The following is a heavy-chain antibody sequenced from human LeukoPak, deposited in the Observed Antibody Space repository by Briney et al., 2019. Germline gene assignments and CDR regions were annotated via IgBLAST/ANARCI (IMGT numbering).Heavy chain of an antibody. J-gene: IGHJ5*02. D-gene: IGHD4-17*01. CDR1: GFTFSSYG. CDR3: ARDFGYGDYVGNWFDP. CDR2: IWYDGSNK. Sequence: GGSLRLSCAASGFTFSSYGMHWVRQAPGKGLEWVAVIWYDGSNKYYADSVKGRFTISRDNSKNTLYLQMNSLRAEDTAVYYCARDFGYGDYVGNWFDPRGQGTLVTVSS. V-gene: IGHV3-33*01.